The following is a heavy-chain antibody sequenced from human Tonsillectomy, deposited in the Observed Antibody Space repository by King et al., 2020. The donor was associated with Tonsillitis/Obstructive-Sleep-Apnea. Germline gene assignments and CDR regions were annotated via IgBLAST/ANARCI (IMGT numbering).Heavy chain of an antibody. Sequence: VQLAESGGGVVQPGGSLRLSCAASGFTFDDYAMHWVRQAPGKGLEWVSLISGDGGSKHYADSVKGRFTISRDNSKNSLYLQMNSLRTEDTALYYCAKDISYYGSGSYYNYWGQGTLVTVSS. J-gene: IGHJ4*02. V-gene: IGHV3-43*02. D-gene: IGHD3-10*01. CDR3: AKDISYYGSGSYYNY. CDR2: ISGDGGSK. CDR1: GFTFDDYA.